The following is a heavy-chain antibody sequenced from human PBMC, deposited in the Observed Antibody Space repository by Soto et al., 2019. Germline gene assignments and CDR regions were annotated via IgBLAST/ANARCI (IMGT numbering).Heavy chain of an antibody. CDR1: GFTFSSYS. J-gene: IGHJ4*02. D-gene: IGHD2-2*01. V-gene: IGHV3-21*01. Sequence: PGGSLRLSCAASGFTFSSYSMNWVRQAPGKGLEWVSSISSSSSYIYYADSVKGRFTISRDNAKNSLCLQMNSLRAEDTAVYYCARIHLVYCSSTSCPVDYWGQGTLVTVSS. CDR3: ARIHLVYCSSTSCPVDY. CDR2: ISSSSSYI.